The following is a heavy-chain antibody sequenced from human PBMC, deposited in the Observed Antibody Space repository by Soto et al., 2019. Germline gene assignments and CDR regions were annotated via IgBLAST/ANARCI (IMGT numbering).Heavy chain of an antibody. CDR2: ISYSGKS. J-gene: IGHJ4*02. CDR1: GGSISSGAYY. CDR3: AASPNADFFDY. Sequence: QVQLQDSGPGLVTPSQSLSLTCTVSGGSISSGAYYWRWIRQHPGRGLEWIGHISYSGKSDYNPSLESRVAISLDTPRNQFSLKLSSVTAADTAVYYCAASPNADFFDYWGPGALVTVSA. V-gene: IGHV4-31*03.